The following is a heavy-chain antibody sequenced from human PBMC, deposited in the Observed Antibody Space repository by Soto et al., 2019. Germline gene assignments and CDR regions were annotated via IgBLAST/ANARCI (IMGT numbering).Heavy chain of an antibody. D-gene: IGHD5-12*01. V-gene: IGHV3-23*01. J-gene: IGHJ3*01. Sequence: EVHLLESGGGLVQPGGSLRLSCAASGFTFSSYAMNWVRQAPGKGLEWVSVLSGSRDNTYYEDSVKGRFTISIDNSKNTLYLQMSSLRVEDTAVYFCARELNPIATIAAAGALDVWGQGTMVTVSS. CDR1: GFTFSSYA. CDR3: ARELNPIATIAAAGALDV. CDR2: LSGSRDNT.